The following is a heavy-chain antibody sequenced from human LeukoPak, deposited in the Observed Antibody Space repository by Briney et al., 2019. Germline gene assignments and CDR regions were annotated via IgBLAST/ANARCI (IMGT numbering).Heavy chain of an antibody. CDR1: GGTFISYA. Sequence: SVKASCKASGGTFISYAISWVRQAPGQGLEWMGGIIPIFGTANYAQKFQGRVTITADESTSTAYMELSSLRSEDTAVYYCASFHPRDGYNKEGFFDYWGQGTLVTVSS. V-gene: IGHV1-69*13. CDR3: ASFHPRDGYNKEGFFDY. J-gene: IGHJ4*02. CDR2: IIPIFGTA. D-gene: IGHD5-24*01.